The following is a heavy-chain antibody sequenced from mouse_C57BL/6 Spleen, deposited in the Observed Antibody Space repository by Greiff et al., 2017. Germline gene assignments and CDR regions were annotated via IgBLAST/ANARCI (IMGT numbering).Heavy chain of an antibody. J-gene: IGHJ3*01. Sequence: QVQLQQPGAELVKPGASVKMSCKASGYTFTSYWITWVKQRPGQGLEWIGDIYPGSGSTNYNEKFKSKATLTVDTSSSTAYMQLSSLTFADSAVYYCSFYYDYDEEEAWFAYWGQGTLGTVSA. V-gene: IGHV1-55*01. CDR3: SFYYDYDEEEAWFAY. CDR1: GYTFTSYW. CDR2: IYPGSGST. D-gene: IGHD2-4*01.